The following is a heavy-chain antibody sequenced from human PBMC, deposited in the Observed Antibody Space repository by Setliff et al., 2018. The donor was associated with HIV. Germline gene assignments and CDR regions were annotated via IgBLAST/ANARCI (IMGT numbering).Heavy chain of an antibody. J-gene: IGHJ4*02. Sequence: PSETLSLTCTVSGGSIRTGAYYWGWIRQPPGKGLEWIGSIYYDGRTFYKPSLKSRVTLSLDTSKNQFSLELTSVTAADTAVYYCASSPAWRSDSGLHTFDYWGQGTLVTVSS. CDR2: IYYDGRT. D-gene: IGHD2-15*01. CDR1: GGSIRTGAYY. CDR3: ASSPAWRSDSGLHTFDY. V-gene: IGHV4-39*07.